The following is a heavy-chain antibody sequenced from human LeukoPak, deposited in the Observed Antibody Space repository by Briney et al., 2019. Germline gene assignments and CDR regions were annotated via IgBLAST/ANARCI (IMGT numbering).Heavy chain of an antibody. CDR3: AKGIAAAGHNWFDP. CDR1: GFTFSSDA. Sequence: PGGSLRLSCAASGFTFSSDAMSWVRQAPGKGLEWVSAISGSGGSTYYADSVKGRFTISRDNSKNTLYLQMNSLRAEDTAVYYCAKGIAAAGHNWFDPWGQGTLVTVSS. CDR2: ISGSGGST. D-gene: IGHD6-13*01. V-gene: IGHV3-23*01. J-gene: IGHJ5*02.